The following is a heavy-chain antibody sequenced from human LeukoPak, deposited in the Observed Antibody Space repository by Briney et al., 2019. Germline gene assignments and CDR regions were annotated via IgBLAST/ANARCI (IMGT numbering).Heavy chain of an antibody. CDR3: ARGSYAMVRGVPHPHFDY. CDR2: INPKIGGT. CDR1: GYTFTDSY. V-gene: IGHV1-2*02. J-gene: IGHJ4*02. D-gene: IGHD3-10*01. Sequence: ASVKVSCKGSGYTFTDSYPHWVRQAPGQGLEWMGWINPKIGGTNYAQKFQGRVTMTRDTSISTAYMELSRLRSDDTAVYYCARGSYAMVRGVPHPHFDYWGQGTLVTVSS.